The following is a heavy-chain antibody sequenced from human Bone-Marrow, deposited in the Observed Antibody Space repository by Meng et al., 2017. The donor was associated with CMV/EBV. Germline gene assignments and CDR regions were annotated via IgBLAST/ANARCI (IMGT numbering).Heavy chain of an antibody. CDR3: ARDLNPSGIYAFEY. J-gene: IGHJ4*02. CDR2: INPNSGGT. CDR1: GYTFTGYY. D-gene: IGHD1-26*01. Sequence: ASVKVSCKASGYTFTGYYIHWVRQAPGQGLEWMGWINPNSGGTNSAQKFQGRVTMTRDTSISTAYMELSGLTSDDTAVYYCARDLNPSGIYAFEYWGQGTLVAVSS. V-gene: IGHV1-2*02.